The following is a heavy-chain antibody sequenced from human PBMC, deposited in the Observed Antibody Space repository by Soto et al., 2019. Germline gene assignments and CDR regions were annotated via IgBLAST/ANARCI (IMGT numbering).Heavy chain of an antibody. CDR2: IYYSGST. Sequence: SETLSLTCTVSGGSISSYYWSWIRQPPGKGLEWIGYIYYSGSTNYNPSLKSRVTISVDTSKNQFSLKLSSVTAADTAVYYCARDGDDYGVYYYYMDVWGKGTTVTVSS. D-gene: IGHD4-17*01. J-gene: IGHJ6*03. V-gene: IGHV4-59*01. CDR3: ARDGDDYGVYYYYMDV. CDR1: GGSISSYY.